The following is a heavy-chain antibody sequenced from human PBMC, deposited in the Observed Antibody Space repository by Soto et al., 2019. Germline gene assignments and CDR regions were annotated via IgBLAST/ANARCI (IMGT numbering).Heavy chain of an antibody. V-gene: IGHV3-74*01. CDR2: INNDGSST. J-gene: IGHJ3*02. Sequence: GGSLRLSCAASGFTFRSYWMHWVRQAPGKGLVWVSHINNDGSSTNYEDSVKGRFTISRDNAKNSLYLQMNSLRAEDTALYYCAKDIGYDFWSGLDAFDIWGQGTMVTVSS. CDR3: AKDIGYDFWSGLDAFDI. CDR1: GFTFRSYW. D-gene: IGHD3-3*01.